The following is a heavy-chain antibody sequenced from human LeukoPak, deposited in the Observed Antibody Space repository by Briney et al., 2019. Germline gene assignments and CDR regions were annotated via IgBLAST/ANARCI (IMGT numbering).Heavy chain of an antibody. V-gene: IGHV4-39*07. CDR1: GGSISSSSYY. CDR2: IYYSGST. J-gene: IGHJ4*02. Sequence: PSETLSLTCTVSGGSISSSSYYWGWIRQPPGKGLEWIGSIYYSGSTYYNPSLKSRVTISVDTSKNQFSLKLSSVTAADTAVYYCARDLGILNYYDSSGYHDYWGQGTLVTVSS. D-gene: IGHD3-22*01. CDR3: ARDLGILNYYDSSGYHDY.